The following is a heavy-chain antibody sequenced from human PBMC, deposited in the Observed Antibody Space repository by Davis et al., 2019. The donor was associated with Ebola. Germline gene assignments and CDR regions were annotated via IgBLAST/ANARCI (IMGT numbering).Heavy chain of an antibody. D-gene: IGHD5-18*01. CDR1: GGSVSSTSYY. CDR2: IYHSGST. V-gene: IGHV4-39*07. J-gene: IGHJ4*02. CDR3: ARYPRGYSYGPIDY. Sequence: MPSETLSLTCTVSGGSVSSTSYYWGWTRQPPGKGLEWTGGIYHSGSTNYNPSLKSRVTISVDKSKNQFSLKLSSVTAADTAVYYCARYPRGYSYGPIDYWGQGTLVTVSS.